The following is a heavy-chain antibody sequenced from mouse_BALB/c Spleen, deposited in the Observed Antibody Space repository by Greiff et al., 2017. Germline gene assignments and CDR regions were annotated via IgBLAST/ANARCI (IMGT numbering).Heavy chain of an antibody. CDR2: ISSGSSTI. CDR3: ARNGNYEDAMDY. D-gene: IGHD2-1*01. Sequence: VQLKESGGGLVQPGGSRKLSCAASGFTFSSFGMHWVRQAPEKGLEWVAYISSGSSTIYYADTVKGRFTISRDNPKNTLFLQMTSLRSEDTAMYYCARNGNYEDAMDYWGQGTSVTVSS. V-gene: IGHV5-17*02. CDR1: GFTFSSFG. J-gene: IGHJ4*01.